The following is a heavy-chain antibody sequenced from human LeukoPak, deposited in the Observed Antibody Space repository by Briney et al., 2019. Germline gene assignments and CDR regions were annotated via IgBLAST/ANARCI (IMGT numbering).Heavy chain of an antibody. CDR2: INDNGGSR. V-gene: IGHV3-23*01. CDR1: GFPFSSFC. J-gene: IGHJ4*02. CDR3: ARYYGSGSYFYLDY. Sequence: GGSLRLSCPAPGFPFSSFCMAWVRQAPGKGREWAPGINDNGGSRYHADSVKGRFTISRDNSRSVLFLELASLRAEDTAVYYCARYYGSGSYFYLDYWGQGALVTVSS. D-gene: IGHD3-10*01.